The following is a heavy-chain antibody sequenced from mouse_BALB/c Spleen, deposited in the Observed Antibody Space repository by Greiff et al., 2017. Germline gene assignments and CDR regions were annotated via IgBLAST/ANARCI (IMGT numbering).Heavy chain of an antibody. Sequence: EVNVVESGGGLVQPGGSLRLSCATSGFTFSDFYMEWVHQPPGKRLEWIAASRNKANDYTTEYSASVKGRFIVSRDTSQSILYLQMNALRAEDTAMYYCARPGRDYGNYPAWFAYWGQGTLVTVSA. J-gene: IGHJ3*01. CDR2: SRNKANDYTT. D-gene: IGHD2-1*01. CDR3: ARPGRDYGNYPAWFAY. V-gene: IGHV7-1*02. CDR1: GFTFSDFY.